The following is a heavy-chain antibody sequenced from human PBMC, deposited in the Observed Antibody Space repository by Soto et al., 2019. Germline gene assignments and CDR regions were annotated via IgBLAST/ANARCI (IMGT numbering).Heavy chain of an antibody. Sequence: GGSLRLSCAASGFTFSSYGMHRVRQAPGKGLEWVAVISYDGSNKYYADSVKGRFTISRDNSKNTLYLQMNSLRAEDTAVYYCAKSSSGWLTPGYFDYWGQGTLVTVS. CDR3: AKSSSGWLTPGYFDY. D-gene: IGHD6-19*01. CDR2: ISYDGSNK. V-gene: IGHV3-30*18. CDR1: GFTFSSYG. J-gene: IGHJ4*02.